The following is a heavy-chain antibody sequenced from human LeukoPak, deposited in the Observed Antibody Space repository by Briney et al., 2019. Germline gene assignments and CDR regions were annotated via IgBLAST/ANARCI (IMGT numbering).Heavy chain of an antibody. J-gene: IGHJ4*02. CDR3: ARGTGGSGRPIDY. D-gene: IGHD3-10*01. V-gene: IGHV4-59*01. Sequence: RPSETLSLTCTVSGGSISSYYWSWIRQPPGKGLEWIGYIYYSGSTNYNPSLKSRVTISVDTSKNQFSLKLSSVTAAGTAVYYCARGTGGSGRPIDYWGQGTLVTVSS. CDR1: GGSISSYY. CDR2: IYYSGST.